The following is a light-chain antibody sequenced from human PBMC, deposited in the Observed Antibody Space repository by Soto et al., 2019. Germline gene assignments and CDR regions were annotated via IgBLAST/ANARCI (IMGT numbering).Light chain of an antibody. CDR1: QSVSSY. CDR2: DAS. V-gene: IGKV3-11*01. J-gene: IGKJ5*01. Sequence: EIVLTQSPATPSLSPGERASLSCRASQSVSSYLAWYQQKPGQAPRPLIYDASNRATGIPARFSGSGSVTDFSLANTRPEPEDFAVYDCQQRSHWPPITFGQGTRLEIK. CDR3: QQRSHWPPIT.